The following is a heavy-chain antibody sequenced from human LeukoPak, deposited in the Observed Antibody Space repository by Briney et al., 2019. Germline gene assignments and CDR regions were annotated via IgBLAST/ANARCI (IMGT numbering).Heavy chain of an antibody. V-gene: IGHV4-59*01. J-gene: IGHJ4*02. CDR3: ATRGLWSGYSDY. Sequence: SETLSLTCTVSGGSISSYYWSWIRQPPGKGLEWIGYIYYSGSTNYNPSLKSRVTISVDTSKNQFSLKLSSVTAADTAVYYCATRGLWSGYSDYWGQGTLVTVSS. CDR2: IYYSGST. CDR1: GGSISSYY. D-gene: IGHD3-3*01.